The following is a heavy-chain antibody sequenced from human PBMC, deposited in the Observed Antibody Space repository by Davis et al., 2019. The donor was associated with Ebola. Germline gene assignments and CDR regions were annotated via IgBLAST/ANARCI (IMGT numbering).Heavy chain of an antibody. CDR3: ARGAYGHYFYGMDV. CDR1: GYTFTSYG. J-gene: IGHJ6*02. V-gene: IGHV1-18*04. CDR2: TDDYNGNT. Sequence: ASVKVSCKASGYTFTSYGISWGRQAAGQGLVWMGWTDDYNGNTNYAQKFQGRFTMTTDTSTSPAYMELRSLRSDDTAVYYCARGAYGHYFYGMDVWGQGTTVTVSS. D-gene: IGHD4-17*01.